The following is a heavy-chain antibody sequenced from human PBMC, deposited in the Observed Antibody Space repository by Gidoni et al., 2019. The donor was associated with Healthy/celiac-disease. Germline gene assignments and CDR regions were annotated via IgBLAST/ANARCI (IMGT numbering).Heavy chain of an antibody. CDR1: GFTFSSYA. CDR2: ISGSGGST. D-gene: IGHD7-27*01. CDR3: AKDKTGDGYFDY. V-gene: IGHV3-23*01. J-gene: IGHJ4*02. Sequence: EVQLLESGGGLVQPGGSLRLSCAASGFTFSSYALSWVRQAPGKGLEWVSAISGSGGSTYYADSVKGRFTISRDNSKNTLYLQMNSLRAEDTAVYYCAKDKTGDGYFDYWGQGTLVTVSS.